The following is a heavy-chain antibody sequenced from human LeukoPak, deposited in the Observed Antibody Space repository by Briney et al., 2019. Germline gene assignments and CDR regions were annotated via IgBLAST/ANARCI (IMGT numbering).Heavy chain of an antibody. CDR3: AKDRYYYGSGSYYRDHGYFDY. D-gene: IGHD3-10*01. Sequence: GGSLRLSCAASGFTFSSYEMNWVRQAPGKGLEWVSYISSSGSTIYYADSVKGRFTISRDNSKNTLYLQMNSLRAEDTAVYYCAKDRYYYGSGSYYRDHGYFDYWGQGTLVTVSS. J-gene: IGHJ4*02. V-gene: IGHV3-48*03. CDR2: ISSSGSTI. CDR1: GFTFSSYE.